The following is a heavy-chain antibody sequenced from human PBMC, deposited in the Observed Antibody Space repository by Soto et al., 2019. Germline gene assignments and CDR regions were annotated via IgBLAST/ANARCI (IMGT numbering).Heavy chain of an antibody. CDR3: TRGAWGYAFDV. CDR2: IRYSEST. CDR1: GDSISSGGYY. V-gene: IGHV4-31*03. J-gene: IGHJ3*01. Sequence: QVQLQQSGPGLVKPSQTLSLTCTVSGDSISSGGYYWTLIRQHPGKGLEWIGYIRYSESTYYNPSLKSRVIVSIDTSKNQFSLRLSSVTAADTAVYFCTRGAWGYAFDVWGQGTMVTVSS. D-gene: IGHD3-16*01.